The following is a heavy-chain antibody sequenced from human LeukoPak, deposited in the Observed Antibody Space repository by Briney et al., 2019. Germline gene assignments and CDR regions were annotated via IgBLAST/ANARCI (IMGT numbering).Heavy chain of an antibody. CDR3: ARDPRIAAAGTFWFDP. J-gene: IGHJ5*02. D-gene: IGHD6-13*01. CDR2: IYYSGST. CDR1: GGSVSSGSYY. V-gene: IGHV4-61*01. Sequence: SETLSLTCTVSGGSVSSGSYYWSWIRQPPGKGLEWIGYIYYSGSTNYNPSLKSRVTISVDTSKNQFSLKLSSVTAADMAVYYCARDPRIAAAGTFWFDPWGQGTLVTVSS.